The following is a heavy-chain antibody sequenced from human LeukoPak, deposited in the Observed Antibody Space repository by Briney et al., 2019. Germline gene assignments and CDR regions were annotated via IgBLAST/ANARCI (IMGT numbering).Heavy chain of an antibody. D-gene: IGHD6-19*01. V-gene: IGHV3-73*01. CDR2: IGIKANSYAT. Sequence: PRGSLRLSCAASGFTFSDSDVHWVRQASGKGLEWVGRIGIKANSYATAYAAALKGRFTISRDDSKSTAYLQMNSLRTEDTALYYCTTYRSGHYWGQGTLVTVSS. CDR1: GFTFSDSD. CDR3: TTYRSGHY. J-gene: IGHJ4*02.